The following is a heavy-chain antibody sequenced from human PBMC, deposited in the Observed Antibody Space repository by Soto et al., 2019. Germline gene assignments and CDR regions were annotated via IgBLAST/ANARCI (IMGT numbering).Heavy chain of an antibody. CDR3: ARDFYGDYVDSLSLHHPGW. Sequence: QVQLVESGGGVVQPGRSLRLSCAASGFTFSSYAMHWVRQAPGKGLEWVAVISYDGSIKYSADSVKGRFTISRDNSKNTLYLQMNTLRAEDTAVYYCARDFYGDYVDSLSLHHPGWWGQGTLVTVSS. J-gene: IGHJ4*02. CDR2: ISYDGSIK. CDR1: GFTFSSYA. V-gene: IGHV3-30-3*01. D-gene: IGHD4-17*01.